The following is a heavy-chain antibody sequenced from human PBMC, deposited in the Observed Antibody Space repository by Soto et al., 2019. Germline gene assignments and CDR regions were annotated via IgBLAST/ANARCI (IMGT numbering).Heavy chain of an antibody. CDR3: AREVYRDNYYYGMDV. CDR2: IIPIFGTA. J-gene: IGHJ6*02. D-gene: IGHD4-4*01. CDR1: GGTFSSYA. V-gene: IGHV1-69*13. Sequence: GASVKVSCTASGGTFSSYAISWVRQAPGQGLEWMGGIIPIFGTANYAQKFQGRVTITADESTSTAYMELSSLRSEDTAVYYCAREVYRDNYYYGMDVWGQGTTVTVSS.